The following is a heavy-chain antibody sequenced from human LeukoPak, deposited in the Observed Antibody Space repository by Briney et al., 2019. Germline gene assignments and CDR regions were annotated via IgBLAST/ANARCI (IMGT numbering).Heavy chain of an antibody. CDR2: VYYSGST. V-gene: IGHV4-39*01. Sequence: PSETLSLTCTVSGGSISSSSYYWGWIRQPPGKGLEWIGSVYYSGSTYYNPSLKSRFPISVDTSKNQFSLKLSSVTAADTAVYYCASMVVPASYNYYYYMDVWGKGTTVTVSS. D-gene: IGHD2-2*01. J-gene: IGHJ6*03. CDR1: GGSISSSSYY. CDR3: ASMVVPASYNYYYYMDV.